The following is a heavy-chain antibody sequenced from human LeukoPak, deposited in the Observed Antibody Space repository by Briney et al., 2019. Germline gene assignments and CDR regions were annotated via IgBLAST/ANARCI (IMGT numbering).Heavy chain of an antibody. J-gene: IGHJ4*02. Sequence: GGSLRLSCEASGFTFDDYTMHWVRQAPGKGLEWVSLISWDGGSTYYADSVKGRFTISRDNSKNSLYLQMNSLRTEDTALYYCAKDTGYSSSWYFDYWGQGTLVTVSS. V-gene: IGHV3-43*01. CDR2: ISWDGGST. D-gene: IGHD6-13*01. CDR3: AKDTGYSSSWYFDY. CDR1: GFTFDDYT.